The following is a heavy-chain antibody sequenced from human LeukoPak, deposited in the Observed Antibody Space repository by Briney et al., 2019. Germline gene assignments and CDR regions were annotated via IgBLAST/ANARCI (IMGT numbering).Heavy chain of an antibody. CDR3: ASCTIFGVVPYYMDV. V-gene: IGHV3-48*04. D-gene: IGHD3-3*01. CDR2: ISSSSSTI. CDR1: GFTFSSYS. J-gene: IGHJ6*03. Sequence: PGGSLRLSCAASGFTFSSYSMNWVSQAPGKGLEWVSYISSSSSTIYYADSVKGRFTISRDNAKNSLYLQMNSLRAEDTAVYYCASCTIFGVVPYYMDVWGKGTTVTVSS.